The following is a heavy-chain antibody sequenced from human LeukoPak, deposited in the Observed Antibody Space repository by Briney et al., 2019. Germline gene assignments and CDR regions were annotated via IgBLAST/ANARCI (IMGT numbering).Heavy chain of an antibody. D-gene: IGHD6-6*01. CDR3: ARVGSGTAARPGWFDP. CDR2: IYTSGST. Sequence: PSETLSLTCTVSGGTISSGSYYWSWIRQPAGKGLEWIGRIYTSGSTNYNPSLKSRVTISVDTSKNQFSLKLSSVTAADTAVYYCARVGSGTAARPGWFDPWGQGTLVTVSS. J-gene: IGHJ5*02. CDR1: GGTISSGSYY. V-gene: IGHV4-61*02.